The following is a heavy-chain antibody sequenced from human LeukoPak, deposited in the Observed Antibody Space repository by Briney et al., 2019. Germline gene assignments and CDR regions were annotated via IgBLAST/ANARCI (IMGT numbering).Heavy chain of an antibody. Sequence: GGSLRLSCAASGFAFRSFDMSWVRQASGKGLEWVSSLSGSGDTTYYADSVKGRFTISRDNSNNTLYLQMNSLRAEDTAVYYCARALDEGARFDYWGQGTLVTVSS. J-gene: IGHJ4*02. V-gene: IGHV3-23*01. CDR2: LSGSGDTT. CDR1: GFAFRSFD. CDR3: ARALDEGARFDY.